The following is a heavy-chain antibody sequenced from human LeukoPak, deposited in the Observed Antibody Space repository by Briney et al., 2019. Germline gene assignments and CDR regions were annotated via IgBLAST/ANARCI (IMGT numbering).Heavy chain of an antibody. Sequence: GGSLRLSCAASGFTFSSSAMTWVRQAPGKGLDWVSSIGGGSDRGTYYADSVKGRFIISRDNSKKTLYLQVNSLRVEDTAVYYCAKDRAGIWEVGSTIGSYQHWGQGALVTVSS. V-gene: IGHV3-23*01. CDR3: AKDRAGIWEVGSTIGSYQH. CDR2: IGGGSDRGT. D-gene: IGHD1-26*01. CDR1: GFTFSSSA. J-gene: IGHJ1*01.